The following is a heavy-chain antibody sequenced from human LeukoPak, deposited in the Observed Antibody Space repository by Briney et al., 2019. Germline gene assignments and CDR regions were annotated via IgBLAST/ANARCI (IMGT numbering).Heavy chain of an antibody. D-gene: IGHD3-9*01. J-gene: IGHJ4*02. Sequence: GESLKISCKGSGYTFTSYWIGWVRQMPRKGLEWMGIIYPVDSDTRYSPSFQGQVTTSADKSISTAYLQWSSLKASETAMYYCARQDYDILTGYYQDLYYFDYWGQGTLVTVSS. CDR3: ARQDYDILTGYYQDLYYFDY. CDR1: GYTFTSYW. V-gene: IGHV5-51*01. CDR2: IYPVDSDT.